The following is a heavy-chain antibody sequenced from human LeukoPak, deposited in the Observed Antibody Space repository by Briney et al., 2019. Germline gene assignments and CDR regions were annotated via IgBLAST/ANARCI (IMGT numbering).Heavy chain of an antibody. Sequence: GGSLRLSCAASGFTFSSYGMHWVRQAPGKGLEWVAVIWYDGSNKYYADSVKGRFTISRDNSKNTLYLQMNSLRAEDTAVYYCASLSGADFDWLPWGGAFDIWGQGTMVTVSS. J-gene: IGHJ3*02. CDR2: IWYDGSNK. V-gene: IGHV3-33*01. D-gene: IGHD3-9*01. CDR3: ASLSGADFDWLPWGGAFDI. CDR1: GFTFSSYG.